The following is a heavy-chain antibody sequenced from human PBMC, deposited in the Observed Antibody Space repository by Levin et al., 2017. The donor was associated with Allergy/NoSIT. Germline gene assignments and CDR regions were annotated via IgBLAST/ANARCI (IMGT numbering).Heavy chain of an antibody. Sequence: ASVKVSCKASGGTFSSYTISWVRQAPGQGLEWMGRIIPILGIANYAQKFQGRVTITADKSTSTAYMELSSLRSEDTAVYYCARGDRKDIVALPSWGQGTMVTVSS. CDR3: ARGDRKDIVALPS. CDR1: GGTFSSYT. CDR2: IIPILGIA. V-gene: IGHV1-69*02. J-gene: IGHJ3*01. D-gene: IGHD2-15*01.